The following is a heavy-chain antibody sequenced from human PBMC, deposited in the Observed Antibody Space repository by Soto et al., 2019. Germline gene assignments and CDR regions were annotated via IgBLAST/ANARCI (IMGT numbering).Heavy chain of an antibody. CDR3: ARPRVAAAGRALGY. CDR1: GGSFSGYY. D-gene: IGHD6-13*01. CDR2: INHSGST. V-gene: IGHV4-34*01. J-gene: IGHJ4*02. Sequence: QVQLQQWGAGLLKPSETLSLTCAVYGGSFSGYYWSWIRQPPGKGLEWIGEINHSGSTNYNPSLNSRVTIAVDTSKNQFSLKLSSVTAADTAVYYCARPRVAAAGRALGYWGQGTLVTVSS.